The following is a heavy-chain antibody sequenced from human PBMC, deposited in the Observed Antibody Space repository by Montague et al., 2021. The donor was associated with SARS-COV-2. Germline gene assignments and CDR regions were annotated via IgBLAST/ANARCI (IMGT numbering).Heavy chain of an antibody. CDR1: GDSVSSKRAA. D-gene: IGHD6-13*01. CDR2: TYYRSKWYH. V-gene: IGHV6-1*01. CDR3: GRQIATAGSGFDS. Sequence: CAISGDSVSSKRAAWNWIRQSPSRGLEWLGRTYYRSKWYHEYAVSVNSRITINPDTSKNQFPLQLDSVTPEDTAVYYCGRQIATAGSGFDSWGQGTLVTVSS. J-gene: IGHJ4*02.